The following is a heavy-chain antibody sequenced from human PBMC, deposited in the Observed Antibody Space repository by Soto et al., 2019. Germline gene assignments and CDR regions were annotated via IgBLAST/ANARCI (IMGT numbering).Heavy chain of an antibody. D-gene: IGHD6-13*01. CDR3: AKDRNTGSWYGYFDL. V-gene: IGHV3-23*01. J-gene: IGHJ4*02. CDR1: GFTFSSYA. CDR2: ISDFGATT. Sequence: EVQLLESGGGFVQPGGSLRLSCAASGFTFSSYAMSWVRQTPGTGLEWVSAISDFGATTYYADSVKGRFTISRDNSKNTFYLQMNSLRAEDTAAYYCAKDRNTGSWYGYFDLWGQGTLVTVSS.